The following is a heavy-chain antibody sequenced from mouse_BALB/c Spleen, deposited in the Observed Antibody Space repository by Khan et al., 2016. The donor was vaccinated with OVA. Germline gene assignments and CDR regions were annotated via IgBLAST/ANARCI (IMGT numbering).Heavy chain of an antibody. D-gene: IGHD2-14*01. J-gene: IGHJ3*01. Sequence: EMQLVQSGGDLVKPGGSLKLSCAASGFTFSAYSMYWVLQTPDKGLEWVATISSGTDYTYYPDGVKGRFAISRDTAKNTLYLQMSSLKTEDTATYCGGSHLTGYFAYWGEGTLVTVS. V-gene: IGHV5-6*01. CDR3: GSHLTGYFAY. CDR2: ISSGTDYT. CDR1: GFTFSAYS.